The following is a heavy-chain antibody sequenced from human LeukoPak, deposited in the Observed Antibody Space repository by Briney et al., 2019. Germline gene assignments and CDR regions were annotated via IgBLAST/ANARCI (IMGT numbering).Heavy chain of an antibody. V-gene: IGHV3-23*01. Sequence: PGGSLRLSCAASGFTFSSYAMSWVRQAPGKGLKWVSAISGSGGSTYYADSVKGRFTISRDNSKNTLYLQMNSLRAEDTAVYYCAKGLLHDSSCCPDYWGQGTLVTVSS. CDR1: GFTFSSYA. D-gene: IGHD3-22*01. CDR2: ISGSGGST. CDR3: AKGLLHDSSCCPDY. J-gene: IGHJ4*02.